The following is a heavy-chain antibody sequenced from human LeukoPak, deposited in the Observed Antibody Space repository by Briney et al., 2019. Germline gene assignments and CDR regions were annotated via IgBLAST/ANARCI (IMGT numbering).Heavy chain of an antibody. J-gene: IGHJ5*02. V-gene: IGHV3-33*01. CDR3: ARASESNWFDP. CDR1: GFTFSSYG. Sequence: PWGSLRLSCAASGFTFSSYGMHWVRQAPGKGLEWVAVIWYDGSNKYYADSVKGRFTISRDNSKNTLYLQTNSLRAEDTAVYYCARASESNWFDPWGQGTLVTVSS. CDR2: IWYDGSNK.